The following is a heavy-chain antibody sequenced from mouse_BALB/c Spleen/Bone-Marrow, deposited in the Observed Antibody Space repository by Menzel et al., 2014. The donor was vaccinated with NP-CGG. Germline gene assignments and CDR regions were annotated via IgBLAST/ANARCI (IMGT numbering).Heavy chain of an antibody. J-gene: IGHJ2*01. CDR2: INPSTTYS. Sequence: QVQLKESGAELAKPGASVKMSCKASGYTFTSYWMHWAKQRPGQGLEWIGYINPSTTYSAYNQKFKDKATLTADKSSSTAYMQLSSLTSEDSAVYYCALYYRYDYFDYWGQGTTLTVSS. D-gene: IGHD2-14*01. CDR3: ALYYRYDYFDY. CDR1: GYTFTSYW. V-gene: IGHV1-7*01.